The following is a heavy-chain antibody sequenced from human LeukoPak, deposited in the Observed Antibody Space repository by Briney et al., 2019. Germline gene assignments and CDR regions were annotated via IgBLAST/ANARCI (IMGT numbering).Heavy chain of an antibody. CDR1: GGSISSGSYY. V-gene: IGHV4-61*02. CDR2: IYTSGST. J-gene: IGHJ4*02. Sequence: SETLSLTCTVSGGSISSGSYYWSWIRKPAGKGLEWIGRIYTSGSTNYNPSLKSRVTISVDTSKNQFSLKLSSVTAADTAVYYCARDIGGSSGWYNYFDYWGQGTLVTVSS. CDR3: ARDIGGSSGWYNYFDY. D-gene: IGHD6-19*01.